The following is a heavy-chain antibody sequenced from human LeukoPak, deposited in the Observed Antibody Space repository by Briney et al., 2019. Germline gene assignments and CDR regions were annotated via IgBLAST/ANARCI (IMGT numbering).Heavy chain of an antibody. CDR2: IYTSGST. V-gene: IGHV4-61*02. Sequence: PSETLSLTCTVSGGSISSGSYYWSWIRQPAGKGLEWIGRIYTSGSTNYNPSLKSRVTISVDTSKNQFSLKLSSVTAADTAVYFCARDFLQGVRGNTGGSFDYWGQGTLVTVSS. J-gene: IGHJ4*02. CDR3: ARDFLQGVRGNTGGSFDY. CDR1: GGSISSGSYY. D-gene: IGHD3-10*01.